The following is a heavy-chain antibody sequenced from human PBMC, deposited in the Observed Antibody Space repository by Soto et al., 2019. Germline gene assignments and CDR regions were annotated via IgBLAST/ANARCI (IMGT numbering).Heavy chain of an antibody. CDR1: GYTFTGYY. D-gene: IGHD6-13*01. V-gene: IGHV1-2*02. J-gene: IGHJ5*02. CDR3: ARRHSSSARGWFDP. Sequence: GASVKVSCKASGYTFTGYYMHWVRQAPGQGLEWMGWINPNSGGTNYAQKFQGRVTMTRDTSISTAYMELSRLRSDDTAVYYCARRHSSSARGWFDPWGPGTLVTVSS. CDR2: INPNSGGT.